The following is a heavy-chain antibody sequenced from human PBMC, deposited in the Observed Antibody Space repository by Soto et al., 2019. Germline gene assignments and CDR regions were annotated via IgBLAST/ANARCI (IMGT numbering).Heavy chain of an antibody. Sequence: QVQLVQSGAEVKKPGASVRVSCKTSGYTFTRYSISWVRQAPGQGLEWMGWISAYNGDTNYAQNLQGRVTMTTDASTSPAYMELRSLRSDDTAMYYCARDHAGSGWFRFDYWGQGTLVTVSS. V-gene: IGHV1-18*01. CDR1: GYTFTRYS. CDR3: ARDHAGSGWFRFDY. CDR2: ISAYNGDT. J-gene: IGHJ4*02. D-gene: IGHD6-19*01.